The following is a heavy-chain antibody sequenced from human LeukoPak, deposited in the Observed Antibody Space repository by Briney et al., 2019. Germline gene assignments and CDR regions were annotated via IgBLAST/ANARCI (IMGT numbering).Heavy chain of an antibody. J-gene: IGHJ6*03. Sequence: ASVKVSCTASGYTFTSYGISWERQPPGQGLERMGWISAHNGKTNYEEKVQGRVTMTTATSTSTAYMELRSLRSDDTAVYYCARDKGTVATFYYYYMDVWGKGTTVTVSS. CDR2: ISAHNGKT. CDR1: GYTFTSYG. D-gene: IGHD6-19*01. V-gene: IGHV1-18*01. CDR3: ARDKGTVATFYYYYMDV.